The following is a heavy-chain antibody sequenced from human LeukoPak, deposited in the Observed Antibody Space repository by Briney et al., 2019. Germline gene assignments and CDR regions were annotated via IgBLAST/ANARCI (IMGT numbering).Heavy chain of an antibody. V-gene: IGHV3-74*01. CDR1: GFTFSSYG. J-gene: IGHJ3*02. D-gene: IGHD2-2*01. CDR3: ARGGVPYAFDI. Sequence: GGSLRLSCAASGFTFSSYGMSWVRQAPGKGLVWVSHINGDGSSTNYADSVKGRFSISRDNAKNTLYLQMNSLRGDDTAVYYCARGGVPYAFDIWGQGTMVTVSS. CDR2: INGDGSST.